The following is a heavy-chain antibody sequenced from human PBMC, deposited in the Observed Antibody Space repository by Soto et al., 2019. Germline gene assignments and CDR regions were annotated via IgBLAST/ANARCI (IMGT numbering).Heavy chain of an antibody. CDR3: ARGIYDFWSSYDTWFDP. Sequence: SETLSLTCAVYGGSFTGYYWTWIRQPPGKGLEWIGEVNHSRSTKYSPSLKSRVTMSVDTSKDQFSLRLSSVTAADSAVYYCARGIYDFWSSYDTWFDPWGQGTLVTVSS. J-gene: IGHJ5*02. CDR2: VNHSRST. D-gene: IGHD3-3*01. CDR1: GGSFTGYY. V-gene: IGHV4-34*01.